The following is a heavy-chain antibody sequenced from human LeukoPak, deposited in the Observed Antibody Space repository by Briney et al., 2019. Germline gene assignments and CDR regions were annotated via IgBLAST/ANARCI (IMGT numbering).Heavy chain of an antibody. CDR2: IYHSGST. D-gene: IGHD1-1*01. CDR3: ARDKRQASGRGLDY. CDR1: GGSISSSNW. Sequence: SETLSLTCAVSGGSISSSNWWSWVRQPPGKGLEWIGEIYHSGSTNYNPSLKSRVTISVDKSKNQFSLKLSSVTAADTAVYYCARDKRQASGRGLDYWGQGTLVTVSS. J-gene: IGHJ4*02. V-gene: IGHV4-4*02.